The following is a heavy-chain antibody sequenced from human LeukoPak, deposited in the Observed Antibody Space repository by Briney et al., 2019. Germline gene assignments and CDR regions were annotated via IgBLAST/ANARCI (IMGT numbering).Heavy chain of an antibody. CDR1: GYTLTELS. D-gene: IGHD2-2*02. J-gene: IGHJ5*02. Sequence: GASVKVSCKVSGYTLTELSMHWVRQAPGQGLEWMGWINPNSGGTNYAQKFQGRVTMTRDTSISTAYMELSRLRSDDTAVYYCARERSSTSCYTSWGQGTLVTVSS. CDR2: INPNSGGT. CDR3: ARERSSTSCYTS. V-gene: IGHV1-2*02.